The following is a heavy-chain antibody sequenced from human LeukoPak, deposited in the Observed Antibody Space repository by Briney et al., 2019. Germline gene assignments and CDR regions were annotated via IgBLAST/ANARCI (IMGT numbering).Heavy chain of an antibody. Sequence: GGSLRLSCAASEFTFSIYSMNWVRQAPGKGLEWVSTISSTSSYIYYADSVKGRFTISRDNAKNSLDLQMNSLRAEDTAVYYCARDTCGGDCYAPDTYYYYGMDVWGQGTTVTVSS. D-gene: IGHD2-21*02. CDR2: ISSTSSYI. J-gene: IGHJ6*02. CDR3: ARDTCGGDCYAPDTYYYYGMDV. V-gene: IGHV3-21*01. CDR1: EFTFSIYS.